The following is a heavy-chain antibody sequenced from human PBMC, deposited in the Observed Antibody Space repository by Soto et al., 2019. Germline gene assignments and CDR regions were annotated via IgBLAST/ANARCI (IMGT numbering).Heavy chain of an antibody. D-gene: IGHD4-17*01. V-gene: IGHV4-31*03. CDR3: AREEDYGDYAEYYYYGMDV. Sequence: QVQLQESGPGLVKPSQTLSLTCTVSGGSISSGGYYWSWIRQHPGKGLEWIGYIYYSGSTYYKPSLQGRVTISVDTSKNQFSLKLSSVTAADTAVYYCAREEDYGDYAEYYYYGMDVWGQGTTVTVSS. J-gene: IGHJ6*02. CDR1: GGSISSGGYY. CDR2: IYYSGST.